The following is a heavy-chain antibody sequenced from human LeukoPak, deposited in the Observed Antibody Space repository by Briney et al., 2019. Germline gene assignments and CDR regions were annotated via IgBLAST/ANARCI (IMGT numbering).Heavy chain of an antibody. CDR2: ISSSGSTI. CDR1: GFTFSDYY. V-gene: IGHV3-11*04. Sequence: GGSLRLSCAASGFTFSDYYMSWIRQAPGKGLEWVSYISSSGSTIYYAGSVKGRFTISRDNAKNSLYLQMNSLRAEDTAVYYCASEYYDFWSGKGGFDYWGQGTLVTVSS. J-gene: IGHJ4*02. D-gene: IGHD3-3*01. CDR3: ASEYYDFWSGKGGFDY.